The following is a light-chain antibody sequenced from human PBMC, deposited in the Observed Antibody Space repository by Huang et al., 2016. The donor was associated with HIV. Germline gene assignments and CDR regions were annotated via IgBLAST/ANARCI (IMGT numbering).Light chain of an antibody. J-gene: IGKJ4*01. V-gene: IGKV3-11*01. CDR2: DVS. CDR3: QQRSKWPLT. Sequence: EIVLTQSPVTLSLSPGDRATLSCRASQRIGTYLAWYQHKSGQSPRRLIYDVSNRAAGVPARFSASGSETDFTLTIASLDPDDFAIYHCQQRSKWPLTFGGGTKVEMK. CDR1: QRIGTY.